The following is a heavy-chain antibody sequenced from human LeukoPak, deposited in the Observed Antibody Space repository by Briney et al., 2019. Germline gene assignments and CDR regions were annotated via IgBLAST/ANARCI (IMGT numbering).Heavy chain of an antibody. CDR3: ARDRNYYDSSFQH. Sequence: SETLSLTCSVSGGSISSYYWSWIRQPPGKGLEWIGYIYYSGSTNYNPSLKSRVTISLDTSRNQFSLKLRSVTAADTAVYYCARDRNYYDSSFQHWGQGALVTVSS. J-gene: IGHJ1*01. CDR2: IYYSGST. D-gene: IGHD3-22*01. V-gene: IGHV4-59*01. CDR1: GGSISSYY.